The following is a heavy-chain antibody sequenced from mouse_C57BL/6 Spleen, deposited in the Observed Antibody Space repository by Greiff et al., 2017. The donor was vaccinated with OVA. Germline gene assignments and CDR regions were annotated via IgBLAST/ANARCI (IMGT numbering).Heavy chain of an antibody. CDR2: IDPANGNT. D-gene: IGHD1-1*01. Sequence: VQLQQSVAELVRPGASVKLSCTASGFNIKNTYMHWVKQRPEQGLEWIGRIDPANGNTKYAPKFQGKATITADTSSNTAYLQLSSLTSEDTAIYYCAPITTVVAPSYWYFDVWGTGTTVTVSS. CDR1: GFNIKNTY. J-gene: IGHJ1*03. V-gene: IGHV14-3*01. CDR3: APITTVVAPSYWYFDV.